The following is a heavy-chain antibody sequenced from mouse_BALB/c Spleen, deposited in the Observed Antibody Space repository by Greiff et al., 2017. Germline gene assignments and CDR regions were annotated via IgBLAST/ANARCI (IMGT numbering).Heavy chain of an antibody. Sequence: EVKLVESGGGLVKPGGSLKLSCAASGFAFSSYDMSWVRQTPEKRLEWVAYISSGGGSTYYPDTVKGRFTISRDNAKNTLYLQMSSLKSEDTAMYYCARHGGGSNPYYFDYWGQGTTLTVSS. J-gene: IGHJ2*01. CDR2: ISSGGGST. V-gene: IGHV5-12-1*01. CDR1: GFAFSSYD. D-gene: IGHD1-1*01. CDR3: ARHGGGSNPYYFDY.